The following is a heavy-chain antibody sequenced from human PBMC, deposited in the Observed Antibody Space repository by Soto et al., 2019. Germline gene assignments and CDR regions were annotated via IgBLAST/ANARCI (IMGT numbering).Heavy chain of an antibody. D-gene: IGHD3-16*01. V-gene: IGHV3-9*01. CDR1: GSTLRDYA. CDR2: INWNGYRI. CDR3: TKDISPGGLDS. J-gene: IGHJ4*02. Sequence: EAHLEDSGGGFVQPGRSLTLSCAASGSTLRDYAMHWVRQPPGKGLEWVSGINWNGYRIDYADSVKGRFATSRDNARNLLYLQMNSLRVEDTAFYYGTKDISPGGLDSWGQGTLVTVSS.